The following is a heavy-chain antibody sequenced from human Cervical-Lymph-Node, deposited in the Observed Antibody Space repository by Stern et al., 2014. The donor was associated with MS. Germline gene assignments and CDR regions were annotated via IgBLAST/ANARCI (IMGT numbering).Heavy chain of an antibody. CDR3: AKGGSGSYLD. J-gene: IGHJ4*02. CDR2: VSFDGIDK. V-gene: IGHV3-30*18. CDR1: GFVFRNYA. Sequence: VQLVESGGGVVQPGRSLRLSCVASGFVFRNYAVHWVRQPPGKGLECVALVSFDGIDKYYTDSVKGRFTVSRDNSKNTLYLEMNSLRPEDTAVYYCAKGGSGSYLDWGQGSLVTVSS. D-gene: IGHD1-26*01.